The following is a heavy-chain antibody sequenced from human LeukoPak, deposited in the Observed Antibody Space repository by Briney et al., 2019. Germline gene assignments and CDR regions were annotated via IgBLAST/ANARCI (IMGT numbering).Heavy chain of an antibody. Sequence: PSETLSLTCTVSGGSISTSSYYWGWIRQPPGKGLEWLGTIYYSGSTYYNPSLKSRVTMSIDTSKNQFSLKLSSVTAADTAVYYCARRQVLGANNDAFDIWGQGTMVTVSS. CDR1: GGSISTSSYY. D-gene: IGHD1-26*01. J-gene: IGHJ3*02. V-gene: IGHV4-39*01. CDR3: ARRQVLGANNDAFDI. CDR2: IYYSGST.